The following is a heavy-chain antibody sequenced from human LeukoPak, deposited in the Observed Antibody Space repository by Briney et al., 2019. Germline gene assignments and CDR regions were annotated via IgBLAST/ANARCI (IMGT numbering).Heavy chain of an antibody. V-gene: IGHV1-2*02. D-gene: IGHD3-22*01. Sequence: ASVKVSCKASGYTFTGYYMHWVRQAPGQGLEWMGWINPNSGITNFAQKFQDRVSMTRDTSISTFHMELSRLTSDDTAVYYCASDRLSYFDSSDYWDFDSWGQGTLVTVSS. CDR1: GYTFTGYY. CDR2: INPNSGIT. J-gene: IGHJ4*02. CDR3: ASDRLSYFDSSDYWDFDS.